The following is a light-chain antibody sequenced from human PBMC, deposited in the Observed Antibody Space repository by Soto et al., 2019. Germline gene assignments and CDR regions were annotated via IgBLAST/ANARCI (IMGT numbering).Light chain of an antibody. Sequence: QSALTQPASVSGSPGQSITISCTGTSSDVGGYNYVSWYQQHPGKAPKLMIYEVSNRPSGVPDRFSGSKSGTSASLAISGLQPEDEADYYCQCYDSSLTVLFGGGTKLTVL. CDR3: QCYDSSLTVL. V-gene: IGLV2-14*01. J-gene: IGLJ2*01. CDR1: SSDVGGYNY. CDR2: EVS.